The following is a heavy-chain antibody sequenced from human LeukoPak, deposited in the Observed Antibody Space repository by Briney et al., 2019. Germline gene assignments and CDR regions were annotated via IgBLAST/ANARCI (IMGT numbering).Heavy chain of an antibody. D-gene: IGHD3-9*01. V-gene: IGHV1-2*04. CDR2: INPNSGGT. Sequence: ASVKVSCKASGYTFTGYYMHWVRQAPGQGLEWMGWINPNSGGTNYAQKFQGWVTMTRDTSISTAYMELSRLRSDDTAVYYCARGSTRVLRYFDWLLPQDCYFDYWGQGTLVTVSS. CDR1: GYTFTGYY. CDR3: ARGSTRVLRYFDWLLPQDCYFDY. J-gene: IGHJ4*02.